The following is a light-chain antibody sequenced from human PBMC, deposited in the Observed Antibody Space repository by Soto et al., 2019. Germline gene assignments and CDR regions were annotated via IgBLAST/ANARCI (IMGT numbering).Light chain of an antibody. CDR3: QQRSDWQYT. J-gene: IGKJ2*01. CDR1: QSVSIY. Sequence: EIVLTQSPATLSLSPGERATLSCRASQSVSIYLAWYQQKSGQAPRLLIYDASNRATGIPARFSGSGSGTDFTLTISSLEPEDFAVYFCQQRSDWQYTFGQGTKVDIK. V-gene: IGKV3-11*01. CDR2: DAS.